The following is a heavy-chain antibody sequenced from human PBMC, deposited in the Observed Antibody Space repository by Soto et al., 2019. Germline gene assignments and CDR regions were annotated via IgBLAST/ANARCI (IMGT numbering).Heavy chain of an antibody. CDR3: AKRSPYSSGWYSPIFDY. J-gene: IGHJ4*02. CDR2: ISESGGST. CDR1: GLSFSDYA. V-gene: IGHV3-23*01. Sequence: LRLSCSASGLSFSDYAMSWVRQAPVKGLEWVSVISESGGSTHYADSVRGRFTVSRDNSKNSLSLRMNSLRDEDTAVYFCAKRSPYSSGWYSPIFDYWGQGALVTVS. D-gene: IGHD6-13*01.